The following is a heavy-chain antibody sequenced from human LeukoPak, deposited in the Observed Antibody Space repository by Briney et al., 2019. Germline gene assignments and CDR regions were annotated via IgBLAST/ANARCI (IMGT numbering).Heavy chain of an antibody. J-gene: IGHJ6*02. D-gene: IGHD2-2*01. CDR3: AREAVVPAALLYVYYYYGMDV. CDR2: IYYSGST. Sequence: PSETLSLTCTVSGGSISSSSYYWGWIRQPPGKGLEWIGSIYYSGSTYYNPSLKSRVTISVDTSKNQFSLKLSSVTAADTAVYYCAREAVVPAALLYVYYYYGMDVWGQGTTVTVSS. CDR1: GGSISSSSYY. V-gene: IGHV4-39*02.